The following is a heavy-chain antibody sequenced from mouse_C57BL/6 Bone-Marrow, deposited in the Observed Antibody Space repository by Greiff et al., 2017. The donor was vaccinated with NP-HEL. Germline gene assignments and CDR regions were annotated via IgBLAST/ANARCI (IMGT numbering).Heavy chain of an antibody. D-gene: IGHD4-1*01. CDR2: INPSTGGT. CDR1: GYSFTGYY. Sequence: EVQLQQSGPELVKPGASVKISCKASGYSFTGYYMNWVKQSPEKSLEWIGEINPSTGGTTYNQKFKAKATLTVDKSSSTAYMQLKSLTSEDSAVYYCARDWGTYWGQGTTLTVSS. J-gene: IGHJ2*01. CDR3: ARDWGTY. V-gene: IGHV1-42*01.